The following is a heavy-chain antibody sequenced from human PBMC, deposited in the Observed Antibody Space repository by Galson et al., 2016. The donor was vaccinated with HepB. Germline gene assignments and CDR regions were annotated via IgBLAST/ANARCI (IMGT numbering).Heavy chain of an antibody. D-gene: IGHD3-10*01. CDR3: ARSQWFGELFYFDS. J-gene: IGHJ4*02. CDR1: GFIFSNYA. Sequence: SLRLSCAASGFIFSNYAMHWVRQAPGKGLEWVGVVSYDGNTKRYVGSVMGRFTISRDNSKNTLFLQMSSLRAEDTAVYYCARSQWFGELFYFDSWGQGTLVTVSS. CDR2: VSYDGNTK. V-gene: IGHV3-30-3*01.